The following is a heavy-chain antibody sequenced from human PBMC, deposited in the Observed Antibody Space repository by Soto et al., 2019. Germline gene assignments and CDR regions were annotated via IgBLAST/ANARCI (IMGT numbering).Heavy chain of an antibody. CDR1: GFTFSSAP. D-gene: IGHD6-19*01. CDR2: IKPNTNGGSI. CDR3: TTPAIPVDGTQPFNY. J-gene: IGHJ4*02. V-gene: IGHV3-15*01. Sequence: EVQLVESGGGFVKPGESLTLSCAASGFTFSSAPMSWVRQAPGKGLEWVGRIKPNTNGGSIDYLAPVKGRFTLSRDDSKNTLYLQMNRLKIEDSALYYCTTPAIPVDGTQPFNYWGQGALVTVSS.